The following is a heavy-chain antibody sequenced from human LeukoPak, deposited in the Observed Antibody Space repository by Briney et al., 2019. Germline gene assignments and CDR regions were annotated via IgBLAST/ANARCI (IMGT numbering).Heavy chain of an antibody. V-gene: IGHV3-23*01. CDR3: AKGTGYTSSSGSVLDY. J-gene: IGHJ4*02. CDR2: ISSSGGST. CDR1: GFTFNNYA. D-gene: IGHD6-6*01. Sequence: QPGVSLRLSCAASGFTFNNYAMNWVRQAPGKGLELVSVISSSGGSTHYADSVKGRFTISRDNSKDTLYLQMNSLRAEDTAVYYCAKGTGYTSSSGSVLDYWGQGTLVTVSS.